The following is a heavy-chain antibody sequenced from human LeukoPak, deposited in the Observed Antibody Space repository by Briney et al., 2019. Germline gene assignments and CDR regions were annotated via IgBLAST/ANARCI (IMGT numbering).Heavy chain of an antibody. CDR2: IYSDDRT. CDR3: ARGRYCSGGSCYLDY. V-gene: IGHV3-53*04. J-gene: IGHJ4*02. Sequence: GGSLRLSCAASGFTASSNYMSWVRQAPGKGLEWVSVIYSDDRTYYADSVKGRFTISRHTSKKTLYLQMDSLRAEDTAVYYCARGRYCSGGSCYLDYWGQGTLVTVSS. CDR1: GFTASSNY. D-gene: IGHD2-15*01.